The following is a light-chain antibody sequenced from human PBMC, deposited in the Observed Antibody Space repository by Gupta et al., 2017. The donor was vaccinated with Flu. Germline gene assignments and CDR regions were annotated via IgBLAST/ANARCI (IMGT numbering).Light chain of an antibody. J-gene: IGKJ1*01. V-gene: IGKV4-1*01. CDR3: QQYYITPPT. CDR1: QNILLSSNNNNY. Sequence: DIVMTQSPDSLAVSLGERASINCKSSQNILLSSNNNNYLAWYQQKPGQPPKLLIYWASTRASGVPDRFSGSGSGTDFTLTISSLQAEDVAVYFCQQYYITPPTFGQGTKVEI. CDR2: WAS.